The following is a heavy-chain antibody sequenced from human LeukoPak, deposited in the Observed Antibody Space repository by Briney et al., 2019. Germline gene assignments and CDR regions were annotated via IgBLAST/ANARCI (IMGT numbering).Heavy chain of an antibody. J-gene: IGHJ1*01. V-gene: IGHV3-48*01. CDR1: GFSFSSSG. CDR3: AGPLGSPYFHH. Sequence: GGSLRLSCAASGFSFSSSGMNWVRQAPGKGLQWISYIDTSSSTKNYAASVKGRFTISRDNAKNSLYLQMSSLRAEDTAVYYCAGPLGSPYFHHWGQGTLVTVSS. D-gene: IGHD7-27*01. CDR2: IDTSSSTK.